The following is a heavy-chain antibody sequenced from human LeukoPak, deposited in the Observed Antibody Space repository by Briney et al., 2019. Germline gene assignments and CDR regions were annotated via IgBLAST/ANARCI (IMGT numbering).Heavy chain of an antibody. CDR1: GFTFRKYW. J-gene: IGHJ2*01. V-gene: IGHV3-74*01. CDR3: AKDTGVATIIYWYFDL. CDR2: INPDDEST. Sequence: GGSLRLSCAASGFTFRKYWLHWVRQAPGKGLVWVSRINPDDESTSYADSVKGRFTISRDNAKSTLYLQMNSLRAEDTAVYYCAKDTGVATIIYWYFDLWGRGTLVTVSS. D-gene: IGHD5-12*01.